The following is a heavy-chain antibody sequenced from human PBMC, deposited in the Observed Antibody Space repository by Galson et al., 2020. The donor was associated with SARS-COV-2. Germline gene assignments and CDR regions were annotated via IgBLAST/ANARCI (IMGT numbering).Heavy chain of an antibody. Sequence: ASVKVSCKASGYTFTSYGISWVRQAPGQGLEWMGWISAYNGNTNYAQKLQGRVTMTTDTSTSTAYMELRSLRSDDTAVYYCARDLKIVVVPAATDGDAFDIWGQGTMVTVSS. CDR1: GYTFTSYG. J-gene: IGHJ3*02. CDR2: ISAYNGNT. V-gene: IGHV1-18*01. D-gene: IGHD2-2*01. CDR3: ARDLKIVVVPAATDGDAFDI.